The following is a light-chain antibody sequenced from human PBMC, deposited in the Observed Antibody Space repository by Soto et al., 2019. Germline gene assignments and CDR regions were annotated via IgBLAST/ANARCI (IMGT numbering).Light chain of an antibody. J-gene: IGKJ1*01. CDR1: QNINNY. CDR3: QQYINWPRT. CDR2: DAS. V-gene: IGKV1-33*01. Sequence: DIQMTQSPSSLSASVGDRVTITCQASQNINNYLNWYQQKPGRAPKLLIYDASNLEAGVPSRFRGSGSGTEFSLTISSLQSEDFAVYYCQQYINWPRTFGQGTKVDIK.